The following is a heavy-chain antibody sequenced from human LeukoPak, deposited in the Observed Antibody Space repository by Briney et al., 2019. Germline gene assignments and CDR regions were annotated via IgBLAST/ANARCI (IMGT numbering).Heavy chain of an antibody. V-gene: IGHV1-2*06. J-gene: IGHJ4*02. Sequence: ASVKVSRKASGYTFTGYYMHWVRQAPGQGFEWMGRINPNSGGTNYAQKFQGRVTMTRDTPISTAYMELSRLRSDDTAVYYCARSGIMITFGGAALGYWGQGTLVTVPS. CDR1: GYTFTGYY. CDR3: ARSGIMITFGGAALGY. D-gene: IGHD3-16*01. CDR2: INPNSGGT.